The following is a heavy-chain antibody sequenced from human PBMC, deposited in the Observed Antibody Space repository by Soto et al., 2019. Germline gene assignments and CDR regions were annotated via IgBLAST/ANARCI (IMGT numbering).Heavy chain of an antibody. J-gene: IGHJ4*02. CDR1: GGTFSSYA. D-gene: IGHD4-17*01. Sequence: SVKVSCKASGGTFSSYAISWVRQAPGQGLEWMGGIIPIFGTANYAQKFQGRVTITADESTSTAYMELSSLRSEDTAVYYCARDTLHYGGNGHYFDYWGQGTLVTVSS. CDR2: IIPIFGTA. CDR3: ARDTLHYGGNGHYFDY. V-gene: IGHV1-69*13.